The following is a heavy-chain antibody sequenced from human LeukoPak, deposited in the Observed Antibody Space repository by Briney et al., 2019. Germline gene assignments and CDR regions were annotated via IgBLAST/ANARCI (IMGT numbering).Heavy chain of an antibody. Sequence: ASVKVSCKASGDTFTGNYIHWVRQAPGQGLEWMGWINLKSGGTNYAQKFQDRVTVTRDRSISTAYMELSRLRSDDTAVYYCARAAYYDSSGDWGQGTLVTVSS. CDR2: INLKSGGT. D-gene: IGHD3-22*01. J-gene: IGHJ4*02. CDR1: GDTFTGNY. CDR3: ARAAYYDSSGD. V-gene: IGHV1-2*02.